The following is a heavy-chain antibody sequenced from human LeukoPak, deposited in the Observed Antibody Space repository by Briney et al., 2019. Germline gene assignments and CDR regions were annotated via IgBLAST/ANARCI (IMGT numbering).Heavy chain of an antibody. J-gene: IGHJ4*02. Sequence: NPGGSLRLSCAASGFTFSNYNMNWVRQAPGKGLEWVSSITSSSSYIYYADSVKGRFTISRDNAKNSLYLQMDSLRVEDTAVYYCAKDRGGIAARPLDYWGQGTLVTVSS. D-gene: IGHD6-6*01. V-gene: IGHV3-21*04. CDR1: GFTFSNYN. CDR3: AKDRGGIAARPLDY. CDR2: ITSSSSYI.